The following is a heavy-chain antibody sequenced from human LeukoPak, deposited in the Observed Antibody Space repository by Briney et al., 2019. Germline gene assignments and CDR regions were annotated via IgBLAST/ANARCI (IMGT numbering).Heavy chain of an antibody. V-gene: IGHV3-30*18. J-gene: IGHJ4*02. CDR1: GFTFSSYG. CDR3: AKVGDFWSGLGHDY. D-gene: IGHD3-3*01. Sequence: PWGSLRLSCAASGFTFSSYGMHWVRQAPGKGLEWVAVISFDASNKYYADSVKGRFTISRDNAKNSLYLQMNSLRAEDTAVYYCAKVGDFWSGLGHDYWGQGTLVTVSS. CDR2: ISFDASNK.